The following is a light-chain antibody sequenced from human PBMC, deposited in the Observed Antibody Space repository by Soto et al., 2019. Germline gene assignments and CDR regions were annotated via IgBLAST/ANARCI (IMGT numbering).Light chain of an antibody. Sequence: QSVLTQPASVSGSPGQSITISCSGTSSDVGGYNYVSWYQQHPGKAPKLMIYEVSNRPSGVSNRFSGSKSGNTASLTISGLQAEDEGDYYGSSYTSSSTLVVFGGGTQLTVL. V-gene: IGLV2-14*01. CDR1: SSDVGGYNY. CDR2: EVS. CDR3: SSYTSSSTLVV. J-gene: IGLJ2*01.